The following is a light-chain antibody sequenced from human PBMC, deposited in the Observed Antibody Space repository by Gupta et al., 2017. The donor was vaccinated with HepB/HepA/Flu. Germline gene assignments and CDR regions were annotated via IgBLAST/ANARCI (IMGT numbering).Light chain of an antibody. V-gene: IGLV2-14*01. CDR1: RSDVGVY. Sequence: QSALTQPASVSGSPGQSITMSCTGIRSDVGVYVSWYQQHPGKSPKLMFYNVSNRPSGISDRFSGSKSGTTASLTISVPQAEDDADYYCSSYTSSSTWVFGGGTKLTVL. CDR3: SSYTSSSTWV. CDR2: NVS. J-gene: IGLJ3*02.